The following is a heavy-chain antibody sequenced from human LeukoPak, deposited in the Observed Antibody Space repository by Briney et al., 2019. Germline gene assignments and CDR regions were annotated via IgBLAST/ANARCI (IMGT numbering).Heavy chain of an antibody. D-gene: IGHD2-2*01. CDR3: ARTNEQLRGDAFDI. CDR1: GGSFSGYY. CDR2: INHSGST. J-gene: IGHJ3*02. V-gene: IGHV4-34*01. Sequence: PSETLSLTCAVYGGSFSGYYWSWIRQPPGKGLEWIGEINHSGSTNYNPSLKSRVTISVDTSKNQFSLKLSSVTAADTAVYCCARTNEQLRGDAFDIWGQGTMVTVSS.